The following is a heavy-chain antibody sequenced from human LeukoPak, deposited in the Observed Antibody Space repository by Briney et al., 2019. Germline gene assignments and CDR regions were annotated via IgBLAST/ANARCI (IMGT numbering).Heavy chain of an antibody. CDR3: ARARQNPYFEERRRGNWFDP. J-gene: IGHJ5*02. Sequence: PSQTLSLTCTVSGDSISSGDYYWSWIRQPAGKGLEWIGRISSSGSTNYNPSLKSRVTISVDTSKNQFSLKMSSVTAADTAVYYCARARQNPYFEERRRGNWFDPWGQGTLVTVSS. D-gene: IGHD3-9*01. CDR2: ISSSGST. CDR1: GDSISSGDYY. V-gene: IGHV4-61*02.